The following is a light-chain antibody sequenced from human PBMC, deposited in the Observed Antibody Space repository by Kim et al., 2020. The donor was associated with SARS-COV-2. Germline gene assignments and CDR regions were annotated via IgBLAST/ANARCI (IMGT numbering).Light chain of an antibody. V-gene: IGLV2-14*03. CDR1: TSDIGGYNF. CDR3: CSYTSSRTLV. Sequence: SITVSCTGTTSDIGGYNFVSWYQQHPAKAPKVMIYDVSNRPSGVSNRFSGSKSGNTATLTISGLQAEDEADYYCCSYTSSRTLVFGGGTKVTVL. J-gene: IGLJ3*02. CDR2: DVS.